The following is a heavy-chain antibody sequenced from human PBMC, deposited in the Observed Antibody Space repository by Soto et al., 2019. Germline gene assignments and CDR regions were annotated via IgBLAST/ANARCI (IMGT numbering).Heavy chain of an antibody. CDR3: ARHNGYNVPGRDY. V-gene: IGHV5-51*01. CDR2: IYPGDSDT. CDR1: GYSFISYX. D-gene: IGHD5-18*01. J-gene: IGHJ4*02. Sequence: PGESLKISCKASGYSFISYXIGRVRQMPGKGLEWMGIIYPGDSDTRYSPSFQGQVTISADRSISTAYLQWSSLKASDTAMYFCARHNGYNVPGRDYWGQGTLVTVSS.